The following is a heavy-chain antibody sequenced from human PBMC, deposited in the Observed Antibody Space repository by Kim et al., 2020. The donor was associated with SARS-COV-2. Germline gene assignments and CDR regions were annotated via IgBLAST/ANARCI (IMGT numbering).Heavy chain of an antibody. CDR1: GGTFSSYA. J-gene: IGHJ6*02. CDR3: AETAMDYYYYGMDV. Sequence: SVKVSCKASGGTFSSYAISWVRQAPGQGLEWMGGIIPIFGTANYAQKLQGRVTITADESTSTAYMELSSLRSEDTAVYYCAETAMDYYYYGMDVWGQGTTVTVSS. V-gene: IGHV1-69*13. D-gene: IGHD2-21*02. CDR2: IIPIFGTA.